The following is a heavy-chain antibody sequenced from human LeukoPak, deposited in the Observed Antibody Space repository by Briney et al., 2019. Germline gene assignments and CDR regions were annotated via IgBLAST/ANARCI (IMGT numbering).Heavy chain of an antibody. J-gene: IGHJ4*02. CDR2: INPNNGGT. V-gene: IGHV1-2*02. CDR1: GYTFTGYY. CDR3: ARDKYTGYETFDY. D-gene: IGHD5-12*01. Sequence: ASVKVSCKASGYTFTGYYMHWVRQAPGQELEWMGWINPNNGGTNYAQKFQGRVTMTRDTSISTAYMELNRLTSDDTAVYYCARDKYTGYETFDYWGQGTPVTVSS.